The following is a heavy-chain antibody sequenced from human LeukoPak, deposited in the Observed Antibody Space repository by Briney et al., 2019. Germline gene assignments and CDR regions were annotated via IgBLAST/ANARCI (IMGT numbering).Heavy chain of an antibody. J-gene: IGHJ4*02. V-gene: IGHV3-23*01. CDR3: AKSPVGSSGYILFDY. Sequence: GGSLRLSCAASGFTFRSYAMSWVRQAPGNGLEWVSAIGGSDGKTYYADSVKGRFTISRDNSKNTLYLQMNSLRAEDTAVYYCAKSPVGSSGYILFDYWGQGTLVTVSS. CDR1: GFTFRSYA. D-gene: IGHD3-22*01. CDR2: IGGSDGKT.